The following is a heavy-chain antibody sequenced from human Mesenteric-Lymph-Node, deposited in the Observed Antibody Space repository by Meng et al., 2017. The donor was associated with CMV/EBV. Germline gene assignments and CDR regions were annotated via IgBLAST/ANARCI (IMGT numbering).Heavy chain of an antibody. CDR2: IRNKANTYPT. Sequence: CAASGFIFSDYYMDWVRQAPGKGLEWVARIRNKANTYPTDYAASVKGRFTISRDDSENSLYLQMNSLKIEDTAVYYCARGGLTHYFDYWGQGALVTSPQ. V-gene: IGHV3-72*01. CDR3: ARGGLTHYFDY. CDR1: GFIFSDYY. J-gene: IGHJ4*02.